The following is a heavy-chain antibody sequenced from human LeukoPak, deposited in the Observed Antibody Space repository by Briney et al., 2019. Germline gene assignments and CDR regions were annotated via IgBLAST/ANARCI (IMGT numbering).Heavy chain of an antibody. D-gene: IGHD2-21*02. J-gene: IGHJ4*02. CDR2: ISGGGGRT. CDR1: GFTFNSYA. V-gene: IGHV3-23*01. Sequence: GESLRLSCAASGFTFNSYAMSWVRQAPGKGLEWVSTISGGGGRTWYADSVKGRFTISRDSSKSTMYLQMNSLRGEDTAVYYCAKSAGTCGSGCYSDYWGQGTLVTVSS. CDR3: AKSAGTCGSGCYSDY.